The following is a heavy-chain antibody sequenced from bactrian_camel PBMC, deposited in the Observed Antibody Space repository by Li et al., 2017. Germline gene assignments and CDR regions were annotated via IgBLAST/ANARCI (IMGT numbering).Heavy chain of an antibody. Sequence: HVQLVESGGGAVQAGGSLRLSCVASGYIYSSHCMGWFRQAPGKGREGVAAIYTGGGATYYHDSVKGRFTISQENAKYTVYLHMTNLKPADTAMYYCAAGASVIDGPALRVGAYTYWGQGTQVTVS. J-gene: IGHJ4*01. CDR2: IYTGGGAT. CDR3: AAGASVIDGPALRVGAYTY. CDR1: GYIYSSHC. D-gene: IGHD5*01. V-gene: IGHV3S1*01.